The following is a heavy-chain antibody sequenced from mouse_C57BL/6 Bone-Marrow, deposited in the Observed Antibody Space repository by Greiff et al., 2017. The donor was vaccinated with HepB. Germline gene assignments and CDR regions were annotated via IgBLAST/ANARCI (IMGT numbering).Heavy chain of an antibody. CDR3: AKHRLPALFAY. D-gene: IGHD1-2*01. V-gene: IGHV5-6*01. J-gene: IGHJ3*01. Sequence: EVQGVESGGDLVKPGGSLKLSCAASGFTFSSYGMAWVRQTPDKRLEWVATISSGGSYTYYPDSVKGRFTISRDNAKNTLYLQMSSLKSEDTAMYYCAKHRLPALFAYWGQGTLVTVSA. CDR1: GFTFSSYG. CDR2: ISSGGSYT.